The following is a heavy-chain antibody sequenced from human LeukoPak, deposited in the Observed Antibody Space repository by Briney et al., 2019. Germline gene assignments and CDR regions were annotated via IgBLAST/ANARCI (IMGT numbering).Heavy chain of an antibody. J-gene: IGHJ6*02. CDR3: ARDHPSYYYGMDV. V-gene: IGHV3-11*01. CDR2: ISSSGSTI. Sequence: GGSLRLSCAASGFTFSDYYVSWIRQAPGKGLEWVSYISSSGSTIYYADSVKGRFTISRDNAKNSLYLQMNSLRAEDTAVYYCARDHPSYYYGMDVWGQGTTVTVSS. CDR1: GFTFSDYY.